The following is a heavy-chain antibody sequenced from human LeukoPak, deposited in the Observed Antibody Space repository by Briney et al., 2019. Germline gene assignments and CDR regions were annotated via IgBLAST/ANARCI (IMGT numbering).Heavy chain of an antibody. CDR2: INSDGTSK. CDR1: GFTFSSYW. Sequence: PGGSLRLSCAASGFTFSSYWMHWVRQAPGKGLVWVSRINSDGTSKNYADYVKGRFTISRDNAENTLYLQMNSLRAEDTAVYYCASGYSSSSLIPFDYWGQGTLVTVSS. CDR3: ASGYSSSSLIPFDY. V-gene: IGHV3-74*01. D-gene: IGHD6-6*01. J-gene: IGHJ4*02.